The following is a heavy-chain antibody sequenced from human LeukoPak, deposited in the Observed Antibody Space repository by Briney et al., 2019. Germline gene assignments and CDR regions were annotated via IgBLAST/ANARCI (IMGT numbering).Heavy chain of an antibody. J-gene: IGHJ5*02. Sequence: GGSLRLSCAASGFTFSSYWMSWVRQAPGKGLEWVANIKQDGSEKYYVDSVKGRFTISRDNAKNSLYLQMNSLRAEDTAVYYCARSHIVVVPAAMEGWFDPWGQGTLVTVSS. V-gene: IGHV3-7*01. CDR1: GFTFSSYW. D-gene: IGHD2-2*01. CDR2: IKQDGSEK. CDR3: ARSHIVVVPAAMEGWFDP.